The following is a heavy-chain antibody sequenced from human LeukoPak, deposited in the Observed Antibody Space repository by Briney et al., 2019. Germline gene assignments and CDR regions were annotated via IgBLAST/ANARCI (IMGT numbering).Heavy chain of an antibody. CDR2: MSWTSGSI. CDR3: ARSSGSYDGYYGVEV. Sequence: GGSLRLSCGVSEFTFDDYVIHWVRQGPGKGLEWVAAMSWTSGSIAYADSVKGRFNIFRDNAQRSLYLQMNSLRAEDTAFYYCARSSGSYDGYYGVEVWGQGTTVIVSS. V-gene: IGHV3-9*01. J-gene: IGHJ6*02. D-gene: IGHD6-19*01. CDR1: EFTFDDYV.